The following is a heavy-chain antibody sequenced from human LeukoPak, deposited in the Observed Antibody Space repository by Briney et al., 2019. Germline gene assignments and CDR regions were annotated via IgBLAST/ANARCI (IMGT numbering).Heavy chain of an antibody. CDR2: IYPGDSDT. J-gene: IGHJ1*01. CDR3: ARLRGSSDYWGSEYFQH. D-gene: IGHD3-22*01. Sequence: GESLKISCKGSGYSFTSYWIGWVRQMPGKGLEWMGIIYPGDSDTRYSPSFQGQVTISADKSISTAYLQWSSLKASDTAMYYCARLRGSSDYWGSEYFQHWGQGTLVTVSS. CDR1: GYSFTSYW. V-gene: IGHV5-51*01.